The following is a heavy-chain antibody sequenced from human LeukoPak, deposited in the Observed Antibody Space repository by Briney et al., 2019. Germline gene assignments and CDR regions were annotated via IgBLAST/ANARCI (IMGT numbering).Heavy chain of an antibody. D-gene: IGHD1-1*01. CDR2: ISSSSRYI. CDR3: ARLETTPYYFDY. Sequence: GGSLRLSCVASGFTFSSYSLNWVRQAPGKGLEWVSSISSSSRYIYYADSVKGRFTISRDNAKNSLYLQMNSLRAEDTAVYYCARLETTPYYFDYWGQGTLVTVSS. CDR1: GFTFSSYS. J-gene: IGHJ4*02. V-gene: IGHV3-21*01.